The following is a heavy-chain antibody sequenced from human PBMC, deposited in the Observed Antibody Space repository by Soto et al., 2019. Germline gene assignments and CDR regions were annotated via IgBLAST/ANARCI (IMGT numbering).Heavy chain of an antibody. Sequence: SVKVSCKASGGTFSSYTISWVRQAPGQGLEWMGRIIPILGIANYAQKFQGRVTITADKSTSTAYMELSSLRSEDTAVYYCARDQSSSWYVAGFDPWGQGTLVTVSS. D-gene: IGHD6-13*01. CDR1: GGTFSSYT. J-gene: IGHJ5*02. V-gene: IGHV1-69*04. CDR3: ARDQSSSWYVAGFDP. CDR2: IIPILGIA.